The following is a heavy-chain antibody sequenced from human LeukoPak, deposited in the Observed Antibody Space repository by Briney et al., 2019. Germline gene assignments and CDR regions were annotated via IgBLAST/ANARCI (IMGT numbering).Heavy chain of an antibody. Sequence: ASVKVSCKASGYTFTGYYMHWVRQAPGQGLEWMGWINPNSGGTNYAQKFQGRATMTRDTSISTAYMELSRLRSDDTAVYYCARDRRYSYGYSNWFDPWGQGTLVTVSS. CDR2: INPNSGGT. J-gene: IGHJ5*02. CDR3: ARDRRYSYGYSNWFDP. D-gene: IGHD5-18*01. CDR1: GYTFTGYY. V-gene: IGHV1-2*02.